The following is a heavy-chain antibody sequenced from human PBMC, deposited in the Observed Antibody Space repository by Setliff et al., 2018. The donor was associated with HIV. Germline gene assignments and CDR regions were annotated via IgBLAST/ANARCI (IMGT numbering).Heavy chain of an antibody. J-gene: IGHJ4*02. CDR1: GYSFTTSG. V-gene: IGHV1-18*01. CDR3: ARDMNRRSYSDTSPHDY. D-gene: IGHD3-22*01. CDR2: INIRSCNT. Sequence: ASVKVSCKASGYSFTTSGVSWVRQAPGQGLEWMGWINIRSCNTNYAQNFQGRVTMTTDTSTSPAYMGLRSLRSDDTAVYYCARDMNRRSYSDTSPHDYWGQGTLVTVSS.